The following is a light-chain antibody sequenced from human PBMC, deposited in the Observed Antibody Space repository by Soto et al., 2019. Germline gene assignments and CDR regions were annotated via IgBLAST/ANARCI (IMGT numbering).Light chain of an antibody. CDR2: EVT. Sequence: QSALTQPASGSGSPGQSITLSCTGANSDVNNYDYVSWYRQYPGLAPQLIISEVTNRPSVISDRFSGSKSANTAYQTIPGLQVEDEADYYCCSHTISGSGTPVFGGGTKLTVL. J-gene: IGLJ2*01. CDR3: CSHTISGSGTPV. V-gene: IGLV2-14*01. CDR1: NSDVNNYDY.